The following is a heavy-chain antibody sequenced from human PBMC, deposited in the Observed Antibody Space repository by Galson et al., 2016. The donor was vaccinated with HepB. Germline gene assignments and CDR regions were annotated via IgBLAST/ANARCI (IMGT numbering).Heavy chain of an antibody. V-gene: IGHV4-39*01. J-gene: IGHJ4*02. D-gene: IGHD2-8*01. Sequence: SETLSLTCSVSGVSISRTTYYWAWVRQPPGKGLEWIGSVYYSGSTYYSPSLKSRVTVSVDTSKNQFSLRLNSVTAADTAMYYCARTVINAVFFDYWGQGTLATVSS. CDR2: VYYSGST. CDR3: ARTVINAVFFDY. CDR1: GVSISRTTYY.